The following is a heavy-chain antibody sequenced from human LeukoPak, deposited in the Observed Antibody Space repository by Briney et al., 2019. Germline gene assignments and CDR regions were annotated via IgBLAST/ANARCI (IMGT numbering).Heavy chain of an antibody. J-gene: IGHJ4*02. CDR1: GGSFSGYY. D-gene: IGHD5-12*01. CDR3: ARVSGYDWESFYDY. V-gene: IGHV4-59*01. Sequence: SETLSLTCAVYGGSFSGYYWSWIRQPPGKGLEWIGYIYYSGSTNYNPSLKSRVTISVDTSKKQFSLKLRSVTAADTAVYYCARVSGYDWESFYDYWGQGTLVTVSS. CDR2: IYYSGST.